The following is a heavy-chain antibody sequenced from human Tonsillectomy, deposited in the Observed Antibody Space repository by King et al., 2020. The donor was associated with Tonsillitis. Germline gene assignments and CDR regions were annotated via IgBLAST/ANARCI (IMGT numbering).Heavy chain of an antibody. D-gene: IGHD3-16*01. J-gene: IGHJ6*03. CDR2: ISVSGGA. CDR1: GGSISSSSYY. V-gene: IGHV4-39*01. CDR3: ARHWGSYYFYMDV. Sequence: QLQESGPGLVKPSETLSLTCTVSGGSISSSSYYWGWIRQPPGKGLEWIGGISVSGGAYYNPSLKSRVTISVDTSKNQFSLKLCSGTAADTAVYYCARHWGSYYFYMDVWGKGTTVTVSS.